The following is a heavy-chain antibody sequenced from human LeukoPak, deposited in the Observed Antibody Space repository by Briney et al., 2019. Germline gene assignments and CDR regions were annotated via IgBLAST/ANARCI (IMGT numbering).Heavy chain of an antibody. CDR3: ARVGTMVRGVIIYQGHDY. D-gene: IGHD3-10*01. Sequence: SETLSLTCAVSGGSISSNNWWSWVRQPPGKGLEWIGEIAQSGSTNYNPSLKSRVTISVDTSKNQFSLKLSSVTAADTAVYYCARVGTMVRGVIIYQGHDYWGQGTLVTVSS. CDR1: GGSISSNNW. J-gene: IGHJ4*02. CDR2: IAQSGST. V-gene: IGHV4-4*02.